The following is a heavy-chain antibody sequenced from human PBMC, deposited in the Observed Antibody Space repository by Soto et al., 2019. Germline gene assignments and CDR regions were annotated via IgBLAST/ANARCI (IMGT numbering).Heavy chain of an antibody. D-gene: IGHD4-17*01. CDR2: IYYSGST. CDR3: ATPAVTNYYYGMDV. V-gene: IGHV4-31*03. CDR1: GGSISSGGYY. J-gene: IGHJ6*02. Sequence: PSETLSLTCTVSGGSISSGGYYWSWIRQHPGKGLEWIGYIYYSGSTYYNPSLKSRVTISVDTSKNQFSLKLSSATAADTAVYYCATPAVTNYYYGMDVWGQGTTVT.